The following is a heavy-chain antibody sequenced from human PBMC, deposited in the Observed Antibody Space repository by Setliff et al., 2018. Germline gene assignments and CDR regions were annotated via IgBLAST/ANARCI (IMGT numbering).Heavy chain of an antibody. CDR2: INRRGST. CDR3: ASRYFDWFDYMDV. Sequence: SETLSLTCTVSGGSVNSGYDNWNWLRQPAGKGLEWIGHINRRGSTNFSPSLKSRVTISLDTSKNQFSLNLTSVTAEDTAVYYCASRYFDWFDYMDVWGKGTTVTVSS. V-gene: IGHV4-61*09. J-gene: IGHJ6*03. D-gene: IGHD3-9*01. CDR1: GGSVNSGYDN.